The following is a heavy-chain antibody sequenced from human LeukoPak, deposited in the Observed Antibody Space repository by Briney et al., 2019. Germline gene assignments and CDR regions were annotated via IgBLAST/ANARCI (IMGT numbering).Heavy chain of an antibody. D-gene: IGHD3-10*01. Sequence: ASVKVSCKASGYTFTSYGISWVRQAPGQGLEWMGWISAYNGNTNYAQKLQGRVTMTTDTSTSTAYVELRSLRSDDTAVYYCARGVWFGESPIHNWFDPWGQGTLVTVSS. CDR1: GYTFTSYG. J-gene: IGHJ5*02. V-gene: IGHV1-18*01. CDR2: ISAYNGNT. CDR3: ARGVWFGESPIHNWFDP.